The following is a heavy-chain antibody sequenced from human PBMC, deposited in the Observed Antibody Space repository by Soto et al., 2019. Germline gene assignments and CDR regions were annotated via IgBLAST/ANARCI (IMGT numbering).Heavy chain of an antibody. CDR3: AKALTIAAAGPDDAFDI. V-gene: IGHV3-23*01. J-gene: IGHJ3*02. CDR1: GFTFSGYA. CDR2: ISGSGGST. Sequence: GGSLRLSCAASGFTFSGYAMSWVRQAPGKGLEWVSAISGSGGSTYYADSVKGRFTISRDNSKNTLYLQMNSLRAEATAVYYCAKALTIAAAGPDDAFDIWGQGTMVTVSS. D-gene: IGHD6-13*01.